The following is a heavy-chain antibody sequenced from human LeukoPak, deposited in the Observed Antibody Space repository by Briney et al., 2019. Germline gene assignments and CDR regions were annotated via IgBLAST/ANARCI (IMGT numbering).Heavy chain of an antibody. CDR1: GGSFSGYY. CDR3: ARVTAHYYYYYYGMDV. V-gene: IGHV4-34*01. Sequence: SETLSLTCAVYGGSFSGYYWSWIRQPPGKGLEWIGEINHSGSTNYNPPLKSRVTISVDTSKNQFSLKLSSVTAADTAVYYCARVTAHYYYYYYGMDVWGQGTTVTVSS. D-gene: IGHD5-18*01. J-gene: IGHJ6*02. CDR2: INHSGST.